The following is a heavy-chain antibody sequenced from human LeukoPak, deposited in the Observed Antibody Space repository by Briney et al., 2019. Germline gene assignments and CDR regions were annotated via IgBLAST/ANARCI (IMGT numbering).Heavy chain of an antibody. V-gene: IGHV4-59*02. CDR1: GDSVSNYY. D-gene: IGHD6-19*01. CDR2: IYYSGST. J-gene: IGHJ4*02. CDR3: ARAIRSSGWYDY. Sequence: SGTLSLTCTVSGDSVSNYYWTWIRQPPGKGLEWVGYIYYSGSTNYNPSLKSRVTISVDTSKNQFSLKLSSVTAADTAVYYCARAIRSSGWYDYWGQGTLVTVSS.